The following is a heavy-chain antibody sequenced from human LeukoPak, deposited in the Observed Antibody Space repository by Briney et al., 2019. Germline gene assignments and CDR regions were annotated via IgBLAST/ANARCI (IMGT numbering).Heavy chain of an antibody. CDR1: GFTFSSYS. D-gene: IGHD2-8*01. V-gene: IGHV3-21*01. Sequence: GGSLRLSCAASGFTFSSYSMNWVRQAPGKGLEWVSSISSRSAAIYYADSVKGRFTISRDNAKNSLYLQMDSLRAEDTAVYYCAGRSCSNGVCSFDYWGQGTLLTVSS. CDR3: AGRSCSNGVCSFDY. J-gene: IGHJ4*02. CDR2: ISSRSAAI.